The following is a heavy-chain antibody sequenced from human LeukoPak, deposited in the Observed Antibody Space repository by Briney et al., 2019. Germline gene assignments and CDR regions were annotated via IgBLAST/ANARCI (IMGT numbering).Heavy chain of an antibody. D-gene: IGHD5-18*01. CDR2: IYHSGST. V-gene: IGHV4-30-2*01. Sequence: PSETLSLTCTVSGGSISSGGYYWSWIRQPPGKGLEWIGYIYHSGSTYYNPSLKSRVTMSVDTSKNQFSLKLSSVTAADTAVYYCARPQYTAMARDAWVDIWGQGTMVTVSS. J-gene: IGHJ3*02. CDR3: ARPQYTAMARDAWVDI. CDR1: GGSISSGGYY.